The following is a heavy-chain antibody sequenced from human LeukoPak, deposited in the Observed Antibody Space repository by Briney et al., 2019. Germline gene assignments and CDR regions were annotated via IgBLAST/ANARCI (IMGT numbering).Heavy chain of an antibody. CDR1: GFTFSSYS. J-gene: IGHJ1*01. CDR3: ATPAAGPGAEYSLY. Sequence: GGSLRLSCAASGFTFSSYSMNWVRQAPGKGLEWVSSIDFTSRYIYSADSVKGRFTTSRDNAKNSLDLQMNSLKVEDTAVYYCATPAAGPGAEYSLYWGQGTLVIVSS. V-gene: IGHV3-21*01. CDR2: IDFTSRYI. D-gene: IGHD6-13*01.